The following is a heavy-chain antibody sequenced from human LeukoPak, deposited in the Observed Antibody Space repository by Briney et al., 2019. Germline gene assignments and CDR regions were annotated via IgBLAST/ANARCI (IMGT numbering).Heavy chain of an antibody. CDR1: GYTFATFG. CDR3: ARAPREGAFDY. J-gene: IGHJ4*02. D-gene: IGHD1-26*01. Sequence: ASVKVSCKASGYTFATFGIAWVRQAPGQGLEWMAWISAYNGNTHFAQTLQGRVSLTTDTSTTTAYMELRSLRSDDTAVYFCARAPREGAFDYWGQGTLITVSS. V-gene: IGHV1-18*01. CDR2: ISAYNGNT.